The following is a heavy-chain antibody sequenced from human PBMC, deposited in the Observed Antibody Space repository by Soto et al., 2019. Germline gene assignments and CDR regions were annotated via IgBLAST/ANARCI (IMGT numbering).Heavy chain of an antibody. CDR1: GYTFTSYY. D-gene: IGHD2-15*01. CDR3: ARLVAAFDI. V-gene: IGHV1-46*01. CDR2: INPYDGST. J-gene: IGHJ3*02. Sequence: ASVKVSCKASGYTFTSYYMHWVRQAPGQGLEWMGLINPYDGSTSYAQKLQGRVTMTTDTSTSTAYMELRSLRSDDTAVYYCARLVAAFDIWGQGTMVTVSS.